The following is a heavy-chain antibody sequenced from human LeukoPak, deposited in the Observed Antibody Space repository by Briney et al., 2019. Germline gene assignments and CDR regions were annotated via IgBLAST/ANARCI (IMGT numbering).Heavy chain of an antibody. Sequence: GGSLRLSCAASGFTVSSNYMSWVRQAPGKGLEWVSVIYSGGSTYYADSVKGRFTISRDISKNTLYLQMNSLRAEDTAVYYCAKDSALRVLWFGELSSRFHYWGQGTLVTVSS. V-gene: IGHV3-53*01. J-gene: IGHJ4*02. CDR1: GFTVSSNY. CDR2: IYSGGST. CDR3: AKDSALRVLWFGELSSRFHY. D-gene: IGHD3-10*01.